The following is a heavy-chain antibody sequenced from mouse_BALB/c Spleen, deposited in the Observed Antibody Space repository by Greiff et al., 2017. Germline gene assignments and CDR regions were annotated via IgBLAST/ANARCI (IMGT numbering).Heavy chain of an antibody. V-gene: IGHV5-6-5*01. D-gene: IGHD1-1*01. J-gene: IGHJ2*01. CDR2: ISSGGST. Sequence: DVKLVESGGGLVKPGGSLKLSCAASGFTFSSYAMSWVRQTPEKRLEWVASISSGGSTYYPDSVKGRFTISRDNARNILYLQMSSLRSEDTAMYYCARKAYYYGAYYFDYWGQGTTLTVSS. CDR3: ARKAYYYGAYYFDY. CDR1: GFTFSSYA.